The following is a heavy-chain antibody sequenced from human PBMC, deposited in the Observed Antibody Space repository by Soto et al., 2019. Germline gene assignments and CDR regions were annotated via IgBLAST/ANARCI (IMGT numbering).Heavy chain of an antibody. V-gene: IGHV3-23*01. J-gene: IGHJ3*02. CDR1: GFTVSSLA. CDR2: FTADGGT. D-gene: IGHD2-15*01. Sequence: EVQVLESGGGLLKLGGSLRLSCEGSGFTVSSLALTWIRQAPGKGPEWVSTFTADGGTYYADSVKGRFAMSRDTSESTLYLQMNSLGAEDTAAYYCAPHVSCSGGSCQYDAFAIRGQGTMVTVSS. CDR3: APHVSCSGGSCQYDAFAI.